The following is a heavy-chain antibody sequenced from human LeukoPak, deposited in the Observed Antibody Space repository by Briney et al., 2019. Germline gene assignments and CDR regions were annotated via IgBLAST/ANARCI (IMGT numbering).Heavy chain of an antibody. Sequence: PGGSLRLSCAASGFTFSSYWMSGVRQAPGKGREWVANIKQDGSEKYYVDSVKGRFTISRDNAKNSLYLQMNSLRAEDTAVYYCARDGGYSYGYWGTTENWFDPWGQGTLVTVSS. CDR1: GFTFSSYW. D-gene: IGHD5-18*01. V-gene: IGHV3-7*01. CDR3: ARDGGYSYGYWGTTENWFDP. CDR2: IKQDGSEK. J-gene: IGHJ5*02.